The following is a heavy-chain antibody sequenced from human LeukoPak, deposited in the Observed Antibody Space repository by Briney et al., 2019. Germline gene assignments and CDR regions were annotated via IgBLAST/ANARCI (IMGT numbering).Heavy chain of an antibody. CDR3: ARSPSSSGWYADY. CDR2: ISAYNGAT. CDR1: DYIFTSYG. J-gene: IGHJ4*02. Sequence: GASVKVSCKASDYIFTSYGISWVRQAPGQGPEWVGWISAYNGATNYAQKLQGRVTMTTDTSANTAYMELRSLTSDDTAVYYCARSPSSSGWYADYWGLGTLVTVSS. D-gene: IGHD6-19*01. V-gene: IGHV1-18*01.